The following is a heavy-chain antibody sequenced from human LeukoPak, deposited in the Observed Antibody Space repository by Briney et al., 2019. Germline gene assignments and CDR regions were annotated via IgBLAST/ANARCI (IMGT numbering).Heavy chain of an antibody. CDR3: AKDSRYGYRWDYDY. Sequence: GASVKVSCKASGYTFTSYDINWVRQATGQGLEWMGWMNPNSGNTGYAQKFQGRVTMTRNTSISTAYMELSSLRSEDTAVYYCAKDSRYGYRWDYDYWGQGTPVTVSS. V-gene: IGHV1-8*01. J-gene: IGHJ4*02. CDR2: MNPNSGNT. CDR1: GYTFTSYD. D-gene: IGHD5-18*01.